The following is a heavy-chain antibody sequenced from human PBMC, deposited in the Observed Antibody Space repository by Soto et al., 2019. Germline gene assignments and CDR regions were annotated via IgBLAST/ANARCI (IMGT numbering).Heavy chain of an antibody. CDR3: ARAGGTTVTGLWHFDS. Sequence: GGSMRLSCAASGFTFNIYSMHWVRQPPGKGLEWLAAIWYDGTQKYYADSVKGRFIISRDNSKKTLYLEMNSLRAEDTAVYYCARAGGTTVTGLWHFDSWGQGTLVIVS. D-gene: IGHD4-17*01. CDR2: IWYDGTQK. V-gene: IGHV3-33*01. J-gene: IGHJ4*02. CDR1: GFTFNIYS.